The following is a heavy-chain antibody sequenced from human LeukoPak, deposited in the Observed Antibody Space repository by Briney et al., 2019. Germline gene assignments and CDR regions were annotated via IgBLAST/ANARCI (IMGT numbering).Heavy chain of an antibody. CDR1: GFTFSSYA. D-gene: IGHD2-21*02. CDR3: ARDASQTAIPLDYFDY. CDR2: ISYDGSNK. V-gene: IGHV3-30-3*01. J-gene: IGHJ4*02. Sequence: GGSLRLSCAASGFTFSSYAMHWVRQAPGKGLEWVAVISYDGSNKYYADSVKGRFTISRDNSKNTLYLQMNSLRAEDTAVYYCARDASQTAIPLDYFDYWGQGTLVTVSS.